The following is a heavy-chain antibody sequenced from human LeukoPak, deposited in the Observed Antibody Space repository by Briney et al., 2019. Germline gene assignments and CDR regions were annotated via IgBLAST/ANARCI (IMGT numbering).Heavy chain of an antibody. Sequence: ASVKVSCKASGYTFTSYAMHWVRQAPGQRLEWMGWINAGNGNTKYSQKFQGRVTITRDTSASTAYMELSSLRSEDTAVYYCARDLGWSMGAAIDYWGQGTLVTVSS. CDR1: GYTFTSYA. D-gene: IGHD2-8*02. V-gene: IGHV1-3*01. J-gene: IGHJ4*02. CDR3: ARDLGWSMGAAIDY. CDR2: INAGNGNT.